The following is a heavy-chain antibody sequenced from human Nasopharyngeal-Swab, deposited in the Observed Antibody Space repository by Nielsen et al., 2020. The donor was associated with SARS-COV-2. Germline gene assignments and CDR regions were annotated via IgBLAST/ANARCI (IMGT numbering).Heavy chain of an antibody. CDR2: IYYSGST. V-gene: IGHV4-59*01. J-gene: IGHJ5*02. CDR3: ARGRRGSSWDLNWFDP. D-gene: IGHD6-13*01. CDR1: GGSISRYY. Sequence: GSLRLSCTVSGGSISRYYWSWIRQPPGKGLEWIGYIYYSGSTNYNPSLKSRVTISVDTSKNQFSLKLSSVTAADTAVYYCARGRRGSSWDLNWFDPWGQGTLVTVSS.